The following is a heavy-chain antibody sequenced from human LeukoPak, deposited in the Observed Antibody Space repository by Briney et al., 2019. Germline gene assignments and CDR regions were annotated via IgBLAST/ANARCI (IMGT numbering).Heavy chain of an antibody. D-gene: IGHD2-2*01. CDR3: ARADTYCSSTSCFVYYYYGMDV. CDR1: GFTFSSYW. J-gene: IGHJ6*02. Sequence: GGSLRLSCAASGFTFSSYWMSWFRQAPGKGLEWVANIKQEGGEKYYVDSVKGRFTISRDNAKNSLYLQMNSLRAEDTAVYYCARADTYCSSTSCFVYYYYGMDVWGQGTTVTVSS. CDR2: IKQEGGEK. V-gene: IGHV3-7*01.